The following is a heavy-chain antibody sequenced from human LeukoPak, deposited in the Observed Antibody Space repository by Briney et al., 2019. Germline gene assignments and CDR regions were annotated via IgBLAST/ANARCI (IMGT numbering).Heavy chain of an antibody. D-gene: IGHD1-26*01. CDR3: AKSFSSGSYSPYYYYYMDV. J-gene: IGHJ6*03. V-gene: IGHV3-23*01. CDR1: GFIFSSYA. Sequence: GGSLRLSCAASGFIFSSYAMNWVRQAPGKGLEWVAVISGGGSTTIYADSVKGRFTISRDDSKKTLYLQMNSLRAEDTAVYYCAKSFSSGSYSPYYYYYMDVWGKGTTVTVSS. CDR2: ISGGGSTT.